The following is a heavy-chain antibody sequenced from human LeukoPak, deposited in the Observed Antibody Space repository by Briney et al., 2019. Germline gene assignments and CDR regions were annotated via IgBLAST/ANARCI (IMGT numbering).Heavy chain of an antibody. Sequence: SETLSLTCAVYGESLGGYYWSWIRQPPGKGLEWIGEINHSGSTNYNPSLKSRVTISVDTSKNQFSLKLSSVTAADTAVYYCARHGGDIVVVPALGRYGMDVWGQGTTVTVSS. CDR3: ARHGGDIVVVPALGRYGMDV. V-gene: IGHV4-34*01. D-gene: IGHD2-2*01. J-gene: IGHJ6*02. CDR2: INHSGST. CDR1: GESLGGYY.